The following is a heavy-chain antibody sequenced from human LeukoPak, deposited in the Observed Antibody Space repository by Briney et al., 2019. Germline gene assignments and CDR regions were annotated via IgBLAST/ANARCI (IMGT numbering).Heavy chain of an antibody. J-gene: IGHJ4*02. Sequence: GGSLRLSCAASGFTFSSYSMNWVRHAPGKGLEWVSSISSSSSYIYYADSVKGRFTISRDNAKNSLYLQMNSLRAEDTAVYYCARSPITAPKAPFDYWGQGTLVTVSS. CDR1: GFTFSSYS. CDR3: ARSPITAPKAPFDY. V-gene: IGHV3-21*01. CDR2: ISSSSSYI. D-gene: IGHD1-14*01.